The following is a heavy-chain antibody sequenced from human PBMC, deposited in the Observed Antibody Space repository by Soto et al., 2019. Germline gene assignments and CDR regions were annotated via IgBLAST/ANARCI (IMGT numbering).Heavy chain of an antibody. CDR2: LSFDGTNE. CDR3: ARDPGVGYCSGGSCYVPDL. V-gene: IGHV3-30-3*01. D-gene: IGHD2-15*01. Sequence: GVPRRHSCRARKFCISHHAMHQFRQAPGKGLEWVALLSFDGTNEYYADSVKGRFTISRDNTNNMLFLQMNSLRPEDTAVYYCARDPGVGYCSGGSCYVPDLWCQGTLVTVSS. CDR1: KFCISHHA. J-gene: IGHJ4*02.